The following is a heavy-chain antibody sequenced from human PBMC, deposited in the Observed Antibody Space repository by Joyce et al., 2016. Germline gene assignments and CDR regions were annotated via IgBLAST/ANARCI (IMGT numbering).Heavy chain of an antibody. J-gene: IGHJ4*02. CDR2: IHAGSGVT. V-gene: IGHV1-3*05. CDR1: GYSFTNYA. D-gene: IGHD7-27*01. Sequence: GPAQKEPGASMTLSCKTSGYSFTNYALNWVRQAPGQGLEWMGRIHAGSGVTMFSQKFYDRVSITTDTSASTVYMEMRGLTSADTATYYCTRSLPHGDGDKRATDIWGQGMLVTVSS. CDR3: TRSLPHGDGDKRATDI.